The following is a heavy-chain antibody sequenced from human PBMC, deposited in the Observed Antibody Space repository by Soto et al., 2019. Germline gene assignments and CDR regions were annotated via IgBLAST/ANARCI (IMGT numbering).Heavy chain of an antibody. CDR3: ARDSSVSGYCFDP. D-gene: IGHD6-19*01. J-gene: IGHJ5*02. CDR1: DGSIRSSGYY. V-gene: IGHV4-39*07. Sequence: SETMCLTCTVADGSIRSSGYYWGWIRQHPGKGLEWIGSIYYSGSTNYNPSLKSRVTISVDTSKNQFSLKLRSVTAADTAVYYCARDSSVSGYCFDPCGQRTLVTVSS. CDR2: IYYSGST.